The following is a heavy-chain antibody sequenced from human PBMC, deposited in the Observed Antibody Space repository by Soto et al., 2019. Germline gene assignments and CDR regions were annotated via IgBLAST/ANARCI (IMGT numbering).Heavy chain of an antibody. CDR1: GFTFSSYA. Sequence: HPGWSLRLSCSASGFTFSSYAMHWVRQAPGKGLEYVSAISSNGGSTYYADSVKGRFTISRDNSKNTLYLQMSSLRAEDTAVYYCVKGESQTGWTHLLSARGFDYWGQGTLVTVSS. V-gene: IGHV3-64D*06. D-gene: IGHD3-10*01. CDR3: VKGESQTGWTHLLSARGFDY. CDR2: ISSNGGST. J-gene: IGHJ4*02.